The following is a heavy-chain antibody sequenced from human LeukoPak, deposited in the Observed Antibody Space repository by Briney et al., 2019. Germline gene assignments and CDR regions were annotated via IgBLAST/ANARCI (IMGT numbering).Heavy chain of an antibody. V-gene: IGHV3-53*01. D-gene: IGHD1-26*01. CDR1: GVTVSSTY. CDR3: AKDLRGATNY. CDR2: IYGGGAT. J-gene: IGHJ4*02. Sequence: HPGGSLRLSCAASGVTVSSTYMSWVRQAPGKGLEWVSVIYGGGATYYADSVKGRFTISRDNSKNTLYLQMNSLRVEDTAVYYCAKDLRGATNYWGQGTLVTVSS.